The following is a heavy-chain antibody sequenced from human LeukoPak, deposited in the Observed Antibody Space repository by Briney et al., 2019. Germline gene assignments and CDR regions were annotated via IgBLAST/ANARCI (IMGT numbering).Heavy chain of an antibody. CDR2: ISGSGGST. CDR3: AKLMAGYSSSWYGDYYYYYGMDV. J-gene: IGHJ6*02. D-gene: IGHD6-13*01. CDR1: GFTFSSYA. Sequence: PGGSLRLSCAASGFTFSSYAMSWVRQAPGKGLEWVSAISGSGGSTYYADSVKGRFTISRDNSKNTLYLQMNSLRAEDTAVYYCAKLMAGYSSSWYGDYYYYYGMDVWGQGTTVTVS. V-gene: IGHV3-23*01.